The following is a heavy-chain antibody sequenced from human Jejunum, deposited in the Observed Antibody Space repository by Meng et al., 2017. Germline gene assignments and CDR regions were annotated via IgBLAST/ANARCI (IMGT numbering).Heavy chain of an antibody. CDR2: INAGNGNT. CDR3: ARDPTGGSFHYFDS. Sequence: QVQIVQAGEERKKLGASGKSSCKTAGNTFTTNTFHWVRQAPGQRPEWMGWINAGNGNTKYSLKFQNRVTLTRDTSASTAYMELNSLTSAGTAVYYCARDPTGGSFHYFDSWCQEALVTVSS. J-gene: IGHJ4*02. D-gene: IGHD1-14*01. V-gene: IGHV1-3*01. CDR1: GNTFTTNT.